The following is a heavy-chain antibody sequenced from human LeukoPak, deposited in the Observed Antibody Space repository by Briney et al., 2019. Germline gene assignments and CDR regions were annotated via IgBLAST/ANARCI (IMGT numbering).Heavy chain of an antibody. CDR1: GDSINSLDL. V-gene: IGHV4-4*02. CDR2: MYLSGTT. D-gene: IGHD3-22*01. J-gene: IGHJ4*02. Sequence: PSGTLSLTCTVSGDSINSLDLWSWVRQPPGKGLEWIGEMYLSGTTHSNPSVKSRVTISIDKSKNQFFLNLSSVTSADTAVYYCAGLVGRYSSGLYYYYFDYWGQGTLVTVSS. CDR3: AGLVGRYSSGLYYYYFDY.